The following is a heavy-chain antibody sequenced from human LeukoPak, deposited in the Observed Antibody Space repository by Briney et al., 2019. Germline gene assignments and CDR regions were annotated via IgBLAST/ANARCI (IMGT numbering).Heavy chain of an antibody. J-gene: IGHJ2*01. CDR3: ARAPSVWYFDL. CDR2: ISSSSSYI. V-gene: IGHV3-21*04. CDR1: GFTFSSYS. D-gene: IGHD3-10*01. Sequence: GGSLRLSCAASGFTFSSYSMNWVRQAPGKGLEWVSSISSSSSYIYYADSVKGRFTISRDNAKSSLYLQMNSLRADDTALYYCARAPSVWYFDLWGRGTLVTVSS.